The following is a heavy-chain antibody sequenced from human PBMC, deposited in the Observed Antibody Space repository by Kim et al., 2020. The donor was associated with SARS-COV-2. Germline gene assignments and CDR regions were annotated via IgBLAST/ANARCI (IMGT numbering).Heavy chain of an antibody. D-gene: IGHD2-15*01. V-gene: IGHV3-15*01. J-gene: IGHJ4*02. CDR3: TTDTDGGGSQGY. Sequence: DYAAPVKGRFTISRDDSKNTLYLQMNSLKTEDTAVYYCTTDTDGGGSQGYWGQGTLVTVSS.